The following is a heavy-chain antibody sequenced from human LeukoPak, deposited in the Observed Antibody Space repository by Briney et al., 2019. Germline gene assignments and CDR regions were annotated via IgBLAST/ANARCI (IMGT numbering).Heavy chain of an antibody. CDR3: AREGCGGYSYGGRFCLFY. Sequence: HGESLKISCKGSGYSFTSYWIGWVRQMPGKGLEGMGIIYPGDSDTRYSPSFQGQVTISADKSISTAYLQWSSLKASDTAMYYCAREGCGGYSYGGRFCLFYWGQGTLVTVSS. D-gene: IGHD5-18*01. V-gene: IGHV5-51*01. CDR1: GYSFTSYW. J-gene: IGHJ4*02. CDR2: IYPGDSDT.